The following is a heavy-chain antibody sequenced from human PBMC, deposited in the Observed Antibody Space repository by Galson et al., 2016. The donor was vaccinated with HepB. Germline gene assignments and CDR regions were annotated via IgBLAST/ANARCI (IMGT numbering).Heavy chain of an antibody. CDR3: AHEAARGFDS. CDR1: GDSVSTNSAA. CDR2: TYYRSKWSN. J-gene: IGHJ4*02. V-gene: IGHV6-1*01. Sequence: CAISGDSVSTNSAAWSWIRQSPSRGLEWLGRTYYRSKWSNDYAVSVKGRISINSDTSKNQFSLQLNSVTPEDTAVYYCAHEAARGFDSWGQGTLVTVSS. D-gene: IGHD6-6*01.